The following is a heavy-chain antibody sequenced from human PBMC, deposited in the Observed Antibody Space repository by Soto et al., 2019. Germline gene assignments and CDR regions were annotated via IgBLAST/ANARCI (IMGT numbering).Heavy chain of an antibody. D-gene: IGHD1-1*01. CDR2: INPTGGST. Sequence: QVQLVQSGAEVKKPGASVKVSCKASGYTFTSYYMHWVRQAPGQGLEWMGIINPTGGSTSYAQKFRGRVTMTRDTSTSTVYMELSSLRSEDTAVYYCARGYNWNDSWFDPWGQGTLVTVSS. V-gene: IGHV1-46*03. J-gene: IGHJ5*02. CDR1: GYTFTSYY. CDR3: ARGYNWNDSWFDP.